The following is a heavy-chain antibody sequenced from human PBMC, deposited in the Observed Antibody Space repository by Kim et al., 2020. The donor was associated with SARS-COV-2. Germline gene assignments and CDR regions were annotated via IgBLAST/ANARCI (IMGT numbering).Heavy chain of an antibody. J-gene: IGHJ4*02. CDR1: GYTFTGND. Sequence: ASVKVSCKTSGYTFTGNDINWVRQATGQGLEWMGWMNPNSGNTGYAQKFQGRVTMTRNTSISTAYMELSSLRSEYTAVYYCARRGVYSGSLVDYWGQGTLVTVSS. V-gene: IGHV1-8*01. CDR3: ARRGVYSGSLVDY. D-gene: IGHD1-26*01. CDR2: MNPNSGNT.